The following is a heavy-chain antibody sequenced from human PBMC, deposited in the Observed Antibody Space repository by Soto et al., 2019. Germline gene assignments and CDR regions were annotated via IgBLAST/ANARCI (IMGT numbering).Heavy chain of an antibody. CDR3: APVCFGESQH. CDR2: IYDSGST. J-gene: IGHJ1*01. CDR1: GGSISRSSYY. Sequence: QLQLQESGPGLVKPSETLSLTCTVSGGSISRSSYYWGWIRQPQGKWLEWIGRIYDSGSTYYNPPLKSRVTISLDTSKNQFDLKLSSVTDADTAVYYCAPVCFGESQHWGQGTLVTVSS. D-gene: IGHD3-10*01. V-gene: IGHV4-39*01.